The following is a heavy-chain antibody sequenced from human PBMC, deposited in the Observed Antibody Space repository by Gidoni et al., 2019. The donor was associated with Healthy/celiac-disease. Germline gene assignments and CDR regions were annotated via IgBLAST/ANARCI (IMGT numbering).Heavy chain of an antibody. V-gene: IGHV1-2*04. CDR3: ARMEVGATPGAFDI. J-gene: IGHJ3*02. D-gene: IGHD1-26*01. Sequence: QVQLVQSGAEVKKPGASVKVSCKASGYTFPGYYMHWVRQAPGQGLEWMGWINPNSGGTNYAQKFQGWVTMTRDTSISTAYMELSRLRSDDTAVYYCARMEVGATPGAFDIWGQGTMVTVSS. CDR2: INPNSGGT. CDR1: GYTFPGYY.